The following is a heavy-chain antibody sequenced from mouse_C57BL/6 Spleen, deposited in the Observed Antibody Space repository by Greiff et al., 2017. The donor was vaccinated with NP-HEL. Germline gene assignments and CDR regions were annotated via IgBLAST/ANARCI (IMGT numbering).Heavy chain of an antibody. CDR3: ARGTAQVNFDC. V-gene: IGHV1-4*01. J-gene: IGHJ2*01. CDR2: IYPSSGYT. CDR1: GYTFTSYT. D-gene: IGHD3-2*02. Sequence: VQLQESGAELARPGASVKMSCKASGYTFTSYTMHWVKQRPGPGLEWIGYIYPSSGYTKYNQKFKDKATLTADKSSSTAYMQLSSLTSEDSAVYYCARGTAQVNFDCWGKGTTLSASS.